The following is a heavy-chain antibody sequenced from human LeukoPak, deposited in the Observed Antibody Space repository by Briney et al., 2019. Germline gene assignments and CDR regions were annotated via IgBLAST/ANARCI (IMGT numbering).Heavy chain of an antibody. CDR1: GYTFTSYY. V-gene: IGHV1-46*01. CDR2: INPSGGST. D-gene: IGHD2-15*01. CDR3: ARSRYCSGGSCYSGLGFLDY. J-gene: IGHJ4*02. Sequence: GASVKVSCKASGYTFTSYYMHWVRRAPGQGLEWMGIINPSGGSTSYAQKFQGRVTMTRDTSTSTVYMELSSLRSEDTAVYYCARSRYCSGGSCYSGLGFLDYWGQGTLVTVSS.